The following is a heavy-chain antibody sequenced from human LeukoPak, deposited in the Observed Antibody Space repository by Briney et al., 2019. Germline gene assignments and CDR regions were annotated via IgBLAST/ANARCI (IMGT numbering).Heavy chain of an antibody. J-gene: IGHJ6*03. V-gene: IGHV4-59*01. CDR1: GGSISSYY. CDR2: IHYSGST. CDR3: ARVEEGYGSGRRENYYYYYMDV. D-gene: IGHD3-10*01. Sequence: NASETLSLTCTVSGGSISSYYWSWIRQPPGKGLEWIGYIHYSGSTSYNPSLKSRVTISVDTSKKQFSLKLSSVTAADTAVYYCARVEEGYGSGRRENYYYYYMDVWGKGTTVTISS.